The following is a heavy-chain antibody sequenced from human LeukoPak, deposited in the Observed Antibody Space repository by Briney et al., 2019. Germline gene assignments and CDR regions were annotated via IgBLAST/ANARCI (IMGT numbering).Heavy chain of an antibody. V-gene: IGHV4-59*12. J-gene: IGHJ4*02. D-gene: IGHD3-10*01. CDR1: GGSISSYY. CDR2: IYYSGST. Sequence: SETLSLTCTVSGGSISSYYWSWIRQPPGKGLEWIGYIYYSGSTNYNPPLKSRVAIPVDTSKNQFSLKLSSVTAADTAVYYCARASTGSQIDGFDYWGQGTLVTVSS. CDR3: ARASTGSQIDGFDY.